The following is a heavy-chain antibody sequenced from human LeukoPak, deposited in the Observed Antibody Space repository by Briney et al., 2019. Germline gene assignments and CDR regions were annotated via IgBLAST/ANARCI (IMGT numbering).Heavy chain of an antibody. CDR1: EFNFDDYA. Sequence: PGGSLRLSCEAPEFNFDDYAMAWVRQAPGKGLEWVAGINWNGGTTSYADSVKGRFTISRDNAKNSLYLQMNSLRAEDAALYYCARNRYYYDSSGSSPLYLSYYYMDVWGKGTTVTVSS. CDR3: ARNRYYYDSSGSSPLYLSYYYMDV. D-gene: IGHD3-22*01. J-gene: IGHJ6*03. CDR2: INWNGGTT. V-gene: IGHV3-20*04.